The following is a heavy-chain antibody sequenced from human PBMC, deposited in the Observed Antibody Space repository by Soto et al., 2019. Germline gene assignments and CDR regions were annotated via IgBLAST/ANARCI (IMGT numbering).Heavy chain of an antibody. CDR3: ARGYCSGGSCYSRYYYYGMDV. CDR1: GGTFSSYA. J-gene: IGHJ6*02. D-gene: IGHD2-15*01. Sequence: QVQLVQSGAEVKKPGSSVKVSCKASGGTFSSYAISWVRQAPGQGLEWMGGIIPIFGTANYAQKFQGRVTITAEESTSTAYMELSSLRSEDTAVYYCARGYCSGGSCYSRYYYYGMDVWGQGTTVTVSS. CDR2: IIPIFGTA. V-gene: IGHV1-69*01.